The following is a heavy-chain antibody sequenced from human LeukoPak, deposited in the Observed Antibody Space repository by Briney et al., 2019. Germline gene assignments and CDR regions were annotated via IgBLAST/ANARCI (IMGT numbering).Heavy chain of an antibody. J-gene: IGHJ3*02. V-gene: IGHV1-69*06. Sequence: SVKVSCKASGYTFTGYYMHWVRQAPGQGLEWMGGIIPIFGTTNYAQKLQGRVTITADKSTSTAYMALSSLRSEDTAVYYCARRFCTNGVCYHDRGAFDIWGQGTMVTVSS. CDR1: GYTFTGYY. CDR3: ARRFCTNGVCYHDRGAFDI. D-gene: IGHD2-8*01. CDR2: IIPIFGTT.